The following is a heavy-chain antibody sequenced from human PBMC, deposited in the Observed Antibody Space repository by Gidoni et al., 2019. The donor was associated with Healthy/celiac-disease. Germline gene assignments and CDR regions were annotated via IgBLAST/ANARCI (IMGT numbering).Heavy chain of an antibody. D-gene: IGHD3-10*01. CDR2: IYRCGST. CDR1: GFTVSSNY. V-gene: IGHV3-53*02. Sequence: EVQLVETGGGLIQPGGSLRLSCAASGFTVSSNYLSGVRQAPGKGLEWVAGIYRCGSTYYADSGKGRCTISRDNSKNTVHLQMNSRRAEDTAVYYCARGYGSGSYRRGDGNWFDPWGQGTLVTVSS. J-gene: IGHJ5*02. CDR3: ARGYGSGSYRRGDGNWFDP.